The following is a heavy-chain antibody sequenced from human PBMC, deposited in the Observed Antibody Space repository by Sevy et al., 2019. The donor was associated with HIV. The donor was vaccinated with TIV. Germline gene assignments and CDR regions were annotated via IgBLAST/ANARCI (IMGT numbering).Heavy chain of an antibody. CDR2: INPNSGGT. CDR3: ARDHSGSYYPPHAFDI. CDR1: GYTFTGYY. Sequence: ASVKVSCKASGYTFTGYYMHLVRQAPGQGLEWMGWINPNSGGTNYAQKFQGRVTMTRDTSISTAYMELSRLRSDDTAVYYCARDHSGSYYPPHAFDIWGQGTMATVSS. D-gene: IGHD1-26*01. J-gene: IGHJ3*02. V-gene: IGHV1-2*02.